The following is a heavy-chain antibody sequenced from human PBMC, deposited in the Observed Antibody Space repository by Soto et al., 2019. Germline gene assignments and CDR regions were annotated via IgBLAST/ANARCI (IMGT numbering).Heavy chain of an antibody. V-gene: IGHV3-23*01. CDR1: GFTFSSYA. J-gene: IGHJ5*02. CDR2: ISGSGGST. Sequence: GGSLRLSCAASGFTFSSYAMSWVRQAPGKGLEWVSAISGSGGSTYYADSVKGRFTISRDNSKNTLYLQMNSLRAEDTAVYYCAKDGTMVRGVIIGGWFDPWGQGTLVTVSS. CDR3: AKDGTMVRGVIIGGWFDP. D-gene: IGHD3-10*01.